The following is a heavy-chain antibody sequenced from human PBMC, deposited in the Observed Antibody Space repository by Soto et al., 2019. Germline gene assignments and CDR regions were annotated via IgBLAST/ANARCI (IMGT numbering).Heavy chain of an antibody. CDR3: ARNEYDSTAYYGSYFYGMDV. V-gene: IGHV3-30-3*01. Sequence: QVQLVESGGGVVQPGRSLRLSCAASGFIFRTYAMHWVRQAPGKGLEWVALISYDGSDKYYADSVKGRFTVSRDSAKNTLYLQMTSLRAEDTAVYYCARNEYDSTAYYGSYFYGMDVWGQGTTVTVSS. CDR1: GFIFRTYA. J-gene: IGHJ6*02. CDR2: ISYDGSDK. D-gene: IGHD3-22*01.